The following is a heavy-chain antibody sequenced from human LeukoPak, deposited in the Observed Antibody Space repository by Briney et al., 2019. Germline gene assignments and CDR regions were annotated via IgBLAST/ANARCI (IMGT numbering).Heavy chain of an antibody. CDR3: ARDRLSGSYILGAFDI. J-gene: IGHJ3*02. V-gene: IGHV3-23*01. CDR1: GFTFSSYG. D-gene: IGHD1-26*01. Sequence: GGSLRLSCAASGFTFSSYGMSWVRQAPGKGLEWVSAISGSGGSTYYADSVKGRFTISRDNSKNTLYLQMNSLRAEDTAVYYCARDRLSGSYILGAFDIWGQGTMVTVSS. CDR2: ISGSGGST.